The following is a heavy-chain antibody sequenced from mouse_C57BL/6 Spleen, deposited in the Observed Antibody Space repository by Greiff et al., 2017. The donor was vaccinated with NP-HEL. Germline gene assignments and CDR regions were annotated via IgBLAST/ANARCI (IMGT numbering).Heavy chain of an antibody. CDR2: INPNNGGT. J-gene: IGHJ4*01. D-gene: IGHD2-4*01. CDR1: GYTFTDYN. V-gene: IGHV1-18*01. Sequence: VQLKQSGPELVKPGASVKIPCKASGYTFTDYNMDWVKQSHGKSLEWIGDINPNNGGTIYNQKFKGKATLTVDKSSSTAYMELRSLTSEDTAVYYCARRDYAYYAMDYWGQGTSVTVSS. CDR3: ARRDYAYYAMDY.